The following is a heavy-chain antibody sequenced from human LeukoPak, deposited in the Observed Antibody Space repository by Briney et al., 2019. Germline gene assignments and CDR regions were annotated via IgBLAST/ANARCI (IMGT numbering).Heavy chain of an antibody. CDR3: ARVGPEAHDAFDI. Sequence: PSETLSLTCAVSGGSISSSDWWSWVRQPPGKGLEWIGEIYHSGSTNYNPSLKSRVTISVDTSKNQFSLKLSSVTAADTAVYYCARVGPEAHDAFDIWGQGTMVTVSS. CDR1: GGSISSSDW. J-gene: IGHJ3*02. V-gene: IGHV4-4*02. CDR2: IYHSGST.